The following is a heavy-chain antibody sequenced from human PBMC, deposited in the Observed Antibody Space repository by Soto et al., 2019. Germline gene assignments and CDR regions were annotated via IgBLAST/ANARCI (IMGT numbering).Heavy chain of an antibody. D-gene: IGHD5-18*01. CDR3: VRALRHTAMVYHWFDP. J-gene: IGHJ5*02. V-gene: IGHV4-31*03. CDR2: IYESGYT. CDR1: GASVSTGAYY. Sequence: LSLTCTVSGASVSTGAYYWGWVRQRPGKGLEWVGYIYESGYTYYNTSLKSRLTISLDRSNNQFSLGLTSVTAADTAVYYCVRALRHTAMVYHWFDPWGQGTLVTVSS.